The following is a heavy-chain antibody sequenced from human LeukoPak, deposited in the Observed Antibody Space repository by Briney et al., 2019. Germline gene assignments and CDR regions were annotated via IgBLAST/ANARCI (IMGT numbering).Heavy chain of an antibody. D-gene: IGHD5-12*01. V-gene: IGHV3-21*01. Sequence: GGSLRLSCAASGFTFSSYSMNWVRQAPGKGLEWVSSISSSSSYIYYADSVKGRFTISRDNAKNSLYLQMNSLRAEDTAVYYCARAISKPQVATIYYYYGMDVWGQGTTVTVSS. CDR2: ISSSSSYI. CDR1: GFTFSSYS. CDR3: ARAISKPQVATIYYYYGMDV. J-gene: IGHJ6*02.